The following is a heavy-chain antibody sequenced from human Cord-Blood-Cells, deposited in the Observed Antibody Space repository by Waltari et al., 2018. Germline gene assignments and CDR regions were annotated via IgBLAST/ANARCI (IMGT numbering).Heavy chain of an antibody. CDR1: GGSFSGYY. Sequence: QVQLQQRGAGLLKPSETLSLTCAVYGGSFSGYYWSWIRQPPGKGLEWIGEINHSGSTNYNPSLKSRVTISVDTSKNQFSLKLSSVTAADTAVYYCARGLVMSVVGPQVYFDYWGQGTLVTVSS. CDR3: ARGLVMSVVGPQVYFDY. D-gene: IGHD2-15*01. CDR2: INHSGST. J-gene: IGHJ4*02. V-gene: IGHV4-34*01.